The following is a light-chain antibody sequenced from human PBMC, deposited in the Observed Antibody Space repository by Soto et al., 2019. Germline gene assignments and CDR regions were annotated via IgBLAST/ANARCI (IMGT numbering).Light chain of an antibody. Sequence: QSALTQPPSASGSPGQSVTISCTGTSSDIGGYNYVSWYQQHPGKAPKLMMFEVNRRPSGVPDRFSGSKFGNTASLTVSGLQAGDEADYYCASYGGNNNLLFGGGTKVTVL. CDR2: EVN. CDR3: ASYGGNNNLL. CDR1: SSDIGGYNY. J-gene: IGLJ2*01. V-gene: IGLV2-8*01.